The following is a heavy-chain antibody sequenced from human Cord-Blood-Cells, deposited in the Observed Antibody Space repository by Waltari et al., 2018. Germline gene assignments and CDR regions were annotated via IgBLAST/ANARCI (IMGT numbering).Heavy chain of an antibody. J-gene: IGHJ4*02. CDR3: ARTPYGSGSYYFDY. Sequence: QVQLVQSGAEVKKPGASVKVSCKASGYTFTSYAMHWVRQAPGQRLEWMGWINAGNGNTKYSQKFQGRVTITRDTSASTAYMELSSLGSEDTAVYYCARTPYGSGSYYFDYWGQGTLVTVSS. CDR1: GYTFTSYA. D-gene: IGHD3-10*01. V-gene: IGHV1-3*01. CDR2: INAGNGNT.